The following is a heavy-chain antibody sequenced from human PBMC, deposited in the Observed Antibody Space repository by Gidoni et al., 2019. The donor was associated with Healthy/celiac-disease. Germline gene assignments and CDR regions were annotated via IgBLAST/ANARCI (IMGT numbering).Heavy chain of an antibody. CDR3: ARDSPDYSSGWYLSWYFDL. D-gene: IGHD6-19*01. J-gene: IGHJ2*01. CDR2: IYYSGST. CDR1: GGSISSSSYY. Sequence: QLQLQESGPGLVKPSETLSLTCTVSGGSISSSSYYWGWIRQPQGKGLEWIGSIYYSGSTYYNPSLKSRVTISVDTSKNQFSLKLSSVTAADTAVYYCARDSPDYSSGWYLSWYFDLWGRGTLVTVSS. V-gene: IGHV4-39*07.